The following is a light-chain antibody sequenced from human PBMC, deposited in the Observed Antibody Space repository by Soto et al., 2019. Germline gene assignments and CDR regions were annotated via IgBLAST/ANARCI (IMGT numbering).Light chain of an antibody. Sequence: QSALTQPRSVSGSPGQSVSISCTGTTSDVGSYNYVSWYQQHPGKAPRLMIYDVRKRPSGVPDRFSGSKSGNTASLTISGLRAEDKADYYCCSYAGSYVWVFGGGTKLTVL. V-gene: IGLV2-11*01. CDR3: CSYAGSYVWV. CDR1: TSDVGSYNY. J-gene: IGLJ3*02. CDR2: DVR.